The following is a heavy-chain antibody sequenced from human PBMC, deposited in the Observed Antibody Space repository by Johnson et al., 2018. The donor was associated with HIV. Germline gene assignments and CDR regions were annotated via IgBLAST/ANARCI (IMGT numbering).Heavy chain of an antibody. J-gene: IGHJ3*02. CDR1: GFTFSSYG. Sequence: QVQLVESGGGVVQPGRSLRLSCAASGFTFSSYGMHWVRQAPGKGLEWVAVIWYDGSNKYYADSVKGRFTISRDNSKNTLYLQMNSRRIEDTAVYYCAKVRSSSWYDAFDIWGQGTMVTVSS. CDR3: AKVRSSSWYDAFDI. CDR2: IWYDGSNK. V-gene: IGHV3-33*06. D-gene: IGHD6-13*01.